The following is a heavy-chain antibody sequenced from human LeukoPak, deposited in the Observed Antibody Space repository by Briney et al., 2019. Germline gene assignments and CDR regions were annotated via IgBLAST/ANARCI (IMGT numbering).Heavy chain of an antibody. D-gene: IGHD3-22*01. CDR3: AKDVTMIVVVLFDY. CDR1: GFTFSSYA. Sequence: PGGSLRLSCAASGFTFSSYAMSWVRQTPGKGLEWVSAISGSGGSTYYADSVKGRFTISRDNSKNTLYLQMNSLRAEDTAVYYCAKDVTMIVVVLFDYWGQGTLVTVSS. V-gene: IGHV3-23*01. J-gene: IGHJ4*02. CDR2: ISGSGGST.